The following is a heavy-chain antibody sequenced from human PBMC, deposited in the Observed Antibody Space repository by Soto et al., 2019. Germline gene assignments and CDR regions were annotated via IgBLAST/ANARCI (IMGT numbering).Heavy chain of an antibody. CDR1: GYTFTTYD. V-gene: IGHV1-8*01. D-gene: IGHD6-13*01. CDR2: MNPNRGNT. J-gene: IGHJ5*02. Sequence: QVQLVQSGAEVKKPGASVKVSCKASGYTFTTYDINWVRQATGQGLEWMGWMNPNRGNTGYAQKFQGRVTMTRNTSISTGYMELSSLRSEDTAVYYCARGLIVAGVRYFDPWGQGTLVTVSA. CDR3: ARGLIVAGVRYFDP.